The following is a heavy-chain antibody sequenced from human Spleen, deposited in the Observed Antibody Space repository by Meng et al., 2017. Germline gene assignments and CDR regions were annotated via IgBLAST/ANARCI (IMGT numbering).Heavy chain of an antibody. CDR3: ARGYGWYNY. Sequence: SETLSLTCAVYGESFSDYYWTWIRQPPGKGLEWIGEINHSGSTNYNPSLKSRVTISVDTSKNQFSLKLSSVTAADTAVYYCARGYGWYNYWGQGTLVTVSS. V-gene: IGHV4-34*01. J-gene: IGHJ4*02. CDR1: GESFSDYY. D-gene: IGHD6-19*01. CDR2: INHSGST.